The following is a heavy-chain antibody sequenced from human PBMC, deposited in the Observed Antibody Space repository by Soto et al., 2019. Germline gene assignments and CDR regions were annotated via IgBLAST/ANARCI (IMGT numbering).Heavy chain of an antibody. D-gene: IGHD3-10*01. CDR2: IDWDDDK. Sequence: SGPTLVNPTQTLTLTCTFSGFSLSTSGMCVSWIRQPPGKALEWLALIDWDDDKYYSTSLKTRLTISKDTSKNQVVLTMTNMDPVDTATYYCARIGPYGSDPLNYYYYGMDVWGQGTTVTVS. J-gene: IGHJ6*02. CDR3: ARIGPYGSDPLNYYYYGMDV. CDR1: GFSLSTSGMC. V-gene: IGHV2-70*01.